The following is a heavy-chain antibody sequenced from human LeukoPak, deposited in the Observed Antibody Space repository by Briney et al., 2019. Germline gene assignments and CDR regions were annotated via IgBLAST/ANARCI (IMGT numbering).Heavy chain of an antibody. J-gene: IGHJ4*02. CDR3: AREATVVGATII. D-gene: IGHD1-26*01. Sequence: KPSETLSLTCTVPGGSVTTYYWSWIRQSAGKGLEWIGHISTSGTTTYNPSLKSRVTMSVDTSKNQFSLKLTSVTAADTAVYYCAREATVVGATIIWGQGTLVTVSS. CDR2: ISTSGTT. CDR1: GGSVTTYY. V-gene: IGHV4-4*07.